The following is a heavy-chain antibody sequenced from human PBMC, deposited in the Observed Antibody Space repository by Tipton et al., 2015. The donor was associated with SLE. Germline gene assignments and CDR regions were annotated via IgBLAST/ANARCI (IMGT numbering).Heavy chain of an antibody. CDR1: GFTVGTNY. D-gene: IGHD3-3*01. V-gene: IGHV3-53*05. J-gene: IGHJ2*01. CDR3: ARSSWYDFWSGYYSERYFDL. Sequence: GSLRLSCAASGFTVGTNYMTWVRQAPGKGLEWVSLIYSGGSTSYADSVKGRFTISRDNSKNTLYLQMNSLRAEDTAVYYCARSSWYDFWSGYYSERYFDLWGRGTLVTVSS. CDR2: IYSGGST.